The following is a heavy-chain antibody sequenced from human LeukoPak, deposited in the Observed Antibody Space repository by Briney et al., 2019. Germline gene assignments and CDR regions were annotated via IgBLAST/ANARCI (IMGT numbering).Heavy chain of an antibody. J-gene: IGHJ4*02. V-gene: IGHV3-23*01. CDR3: AKDRLSWYYPFDS. D-gene: IGHD6-13*01. Sequence: GSLRLSCAASGFTFSSYGMSWVRQAPGKGLEWVSVISGSGGSTYYADSVKGRFTISRDNSKNTLYLQMNSLRVEDTAVYYCAKDRLSWYYPFDSWGQGTLVTVST. CDR1: GFTFSSYG. CDR2: ISGSGGST.